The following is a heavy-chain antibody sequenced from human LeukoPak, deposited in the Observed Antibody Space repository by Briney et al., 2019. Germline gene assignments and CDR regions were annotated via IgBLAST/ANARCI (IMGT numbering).Heavy chain of an antibody. CDR1: GFTFSSYA. Sequence: SGGSLRLSCAASGFTFSSYAMHWVRQAPGKGLEWVAVISYDGSNKYYADSVKGRFTISRDNSKNTLYLQVNSLRAEDTAVYYCAREPMADYYYYGMDVWGQGTTVTVSS. CDR3: AREPMADYYYYGMDV. CDR2: ISYDGSNK. J-gene: IGHJ6*02. D-gene: IGHD5-24*01. V-gene: IGHV3-30-3*01.